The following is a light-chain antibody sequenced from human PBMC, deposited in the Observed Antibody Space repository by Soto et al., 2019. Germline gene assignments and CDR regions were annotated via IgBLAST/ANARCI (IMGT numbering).Light chain of an antibody. Sequence: IPMTQSPSSLSASVGDIVTTTYQASQNINNYLNWYQQKPGRAPKLLIYDASNLEAGVPSRFRGSGSGTDFTFTISRLQPEDIATYYCQQYENLPTFGQGTRLEIK. CDR2: DAS. V-gene: IGKV1-33*01. CDR1: QNINNY. J-gene: IGKJ5*01. CDR3: QQYENLPT.